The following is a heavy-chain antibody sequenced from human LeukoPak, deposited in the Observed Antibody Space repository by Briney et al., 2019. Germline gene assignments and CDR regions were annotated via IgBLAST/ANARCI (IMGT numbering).Heavy chain of an antibody. J-gene: IGHJ4*02. D-gene: IGHD4-23*01. CDR1: GFTVSSYW. V-gene: IGHV3-74*01. CDR3: ARDFGGNSDY. Sequence: GGSLRLSCAASGFTVSSYWMHWVRQAPGKGLVWVSRINRDGRTISYAGSVKGRFTISRDNAKNTLYLQMNSLRSEDTAVYCCARDFGGNSDYWGQGTLVTVSS. CDR2: INRDGRTI.